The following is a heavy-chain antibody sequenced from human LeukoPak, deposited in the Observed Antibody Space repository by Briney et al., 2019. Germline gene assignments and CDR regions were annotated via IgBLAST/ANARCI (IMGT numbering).Heavy chain of an antibody. CDR2: VYHSGST. V-gene: IGHV4-31*03. J-gene: IGHJ2*01. CDR1: GGSISGGFY. CDR3: ARDMSDAHWFFDV. Sequence: SETLSLTCIVSGGSISGGFYWTWIRQRPGEALEWIGHVYHSGSTFYNPSLKGRVTISVDTSRSQFSLRLRSVTAADTAVYYCARDMSDAHWFFDVWGRGTLVTVSS. D-gene: IGHD3-10*02.